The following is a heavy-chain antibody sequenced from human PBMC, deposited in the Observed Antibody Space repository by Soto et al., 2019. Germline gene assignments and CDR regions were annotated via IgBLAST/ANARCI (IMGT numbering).Heavy chain of an antibody. CDR1: GFTFGDYA. CDR3: TRDWLIDDILTGSPSVGWFDP. V-gene: IGHV3-49*03. CDR2: IRSKAYGGTT. D-gene: IGHD3-9*01. Sequence: PGGSLRLSYTASGFTFGDYAMSWFRQAPGKGLEWVGFIRSKAYGGTTEYAASVKGRFTISRDDSKSIAYLQMNSLKTEDTAVYYCTRDWLIDDILTGSPSVGWFDPWGQGTLVTVSS. J-gene: IGHJ5*02.